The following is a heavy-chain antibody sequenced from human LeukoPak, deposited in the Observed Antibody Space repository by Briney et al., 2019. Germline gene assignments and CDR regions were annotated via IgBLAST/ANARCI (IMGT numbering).Heavy chain of an antibody. CDR2: IYPGDSDT. CDR1: GYSFTSYW. V-gene: IGHV5-51*01. Sequence: GESLKISCKGSGYSFTSYWIGWVRQMPGKGLEWMVIIYPGDSDTRYSPSFQGQVIISAEKSISTAYLQWSSLKASDTALYYCASRKKGMATAGFDYWGQGTLVTVSS. CDR3: ASRKKGMATAGFDY. D-gene: IGHD5-24*01. J-gene: IGHJ4*02.